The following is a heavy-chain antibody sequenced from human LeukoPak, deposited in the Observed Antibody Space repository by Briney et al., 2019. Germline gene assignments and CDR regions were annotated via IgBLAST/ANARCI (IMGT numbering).Heavy chain of an antibody. CDR2: ISAYNGNT. J-gene: IGHJ6*02. CDR1: GYTFTSYG. Sequence: ASVKVSCKASGYTFTSYGISWVRQAPGQGPEWMGWISAYNGNTNYAQKLQGRVTMTTDTSTSTAYMELRSLRSDDTVVYYCARFPTIFGVVIIPGGYYYGMDVWGQGTTVTVSS. CDR3: ARFPTIFGVVIIPGGYYYGMDV. D-gene: IGHD3-3*01. V-gene: IGHV1-18*01.